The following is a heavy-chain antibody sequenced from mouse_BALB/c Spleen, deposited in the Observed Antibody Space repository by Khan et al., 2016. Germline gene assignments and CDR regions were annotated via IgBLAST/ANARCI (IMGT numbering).Heavy chain of an antibody. Sequence: QVQLKQSGPGLVQPSQSLSITCTVSGFSLSSYGIHWVRQSPGKGLEWLGVIWSGGATDYKAAFISRLSISKDNSKSQVFFKMNSLQGNDTAIYYCARSPLYYGSSLSAVDYWGQGTSVTVSS. J-gene: IGHJ4*01. CDR3: ARSPLYYGSSLSAVDY. CDR1: GFSLSSYG. D-gene: IGHD1-1*01. V-gene: IGHV2-2*02. CDR2: IWSGGAT.